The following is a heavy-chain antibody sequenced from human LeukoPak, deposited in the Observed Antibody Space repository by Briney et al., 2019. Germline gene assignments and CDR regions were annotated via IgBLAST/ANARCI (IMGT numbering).Heavy chain of an antibody. CDR3: TRDTGTTGEVKFDP. Sequence: TSETLSLTCTVSGNSFGDYYWSWIRQPARKGLEWIGRIYTSGSTTYNPSLKSRVTMSVDTSKSQFSLNLMSVTAADTAVYYCTRDTGTTGEVKFDPWGQGTLVTVSS. CDR1: GNSFGDYY. CDR2: IYTSGST. J-gene: IGHJ5*02. D-gene: IGHD4-17*01. V-gene: IGHV4-4*07.